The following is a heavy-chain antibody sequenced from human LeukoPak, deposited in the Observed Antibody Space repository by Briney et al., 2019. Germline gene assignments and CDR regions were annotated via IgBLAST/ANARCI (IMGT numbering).Heavy chain of an antibody. Sequence: GGSLRLSCAASGSTFRSYGMHWVRQAPGKGLEWVAIIWYDGSNKYYADSVKGRFTISRDNSKNTLYLQMGSLRAEDTAVYYCARVVGYCGGATCSFYFDYWGQGTLVTVSS. CDR1: GSTFRSYG. V-gene: IGHV3-33*01. D-gene: IGHD2-15*01. CDR3: ARVVGYCGGATCSFYFDY. J-gene: IGHJ4*02. CDR2: IWYDGSNK.